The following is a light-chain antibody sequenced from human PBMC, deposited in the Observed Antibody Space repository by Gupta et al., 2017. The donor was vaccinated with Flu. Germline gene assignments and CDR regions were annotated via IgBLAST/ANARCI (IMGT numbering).Light chain of an antibody. CDR1: SSNIGSNT. Sequence: QSVLAQPPSASGIPGQRVTISCSGSSSNIGSNTVNWYQQVPGTAPKLLIYGNNQRPSGVPDRFSGSKSGTSASLAISGLQSEDEADYYCAAWDDSLNGHYVFGTGTKVTVL. V-gene: IGLV1-44*01. CDR2: GNN. CDR3: AAWDDSLNGHYV. J-gene: IGLJ1*01.